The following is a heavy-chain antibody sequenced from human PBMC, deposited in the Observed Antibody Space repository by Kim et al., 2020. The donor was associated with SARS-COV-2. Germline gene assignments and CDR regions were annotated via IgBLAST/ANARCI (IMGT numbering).Heavy chain of an antibody. J-gene: IGHJ3*02. CDR3: ARESPSTVTTGAFDI. Sequence: GGSLRLSCAASGFTFSSYAMHWVRQAPGKGLEWVAVISYDGSNKYYADSVKGRFTISRHNSKNTLYLQMNSLRAEDTAVYYCARESPSTVTTGAFDIWGQGTMGTVSS. CDR2: ISYDGSNK. CDR1: GFTFSSYA. V-gene: IGHV3-30*04. D-gene: IGHD4-17*01.